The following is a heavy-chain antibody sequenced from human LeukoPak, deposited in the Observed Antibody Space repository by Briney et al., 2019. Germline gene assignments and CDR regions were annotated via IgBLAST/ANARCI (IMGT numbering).Heavy chain of an antibody. CDR1: GFTFSTYP. CDR2: IRSTGVI. J-gene: IGHJ4*02. V-gene: IGHV3-48*04. CDR3: ARDHNWGFDY. D-gene: IGHD7-27*01. Sequence: GGSLRLSCAASGFTFSTYPMTWVRQTPGRGLEWVSYIRSTGVIYYADSVRGRFSISRDNAMNSVYMQMNSLRAEDTALYYCARDHNWGFDYWGRGTLVTVSS.